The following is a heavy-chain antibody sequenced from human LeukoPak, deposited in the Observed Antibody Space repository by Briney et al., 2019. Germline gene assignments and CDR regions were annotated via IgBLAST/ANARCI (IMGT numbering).Heavy chain of an antibody. Sequence: ASVKVSCKASGYTFTSYYMHWVRQAPGQGLEWMRIINPSGGSTSYAQKFQGRVTMTRDMSTSTVYMELSSLRSEDTAVYYCARAGRTTIFGVVIRGHYYYMDVWGKGTTVTVSS. J-gene: IGHJ6*03. D-gene: IGHD3-3*01. CDR2: INPSGGST. CDR1: GYTFTSYY. V-gene: IGHV1-46*01. CDR3: ARAGRTTIFGVVIRGHYYYMDV.